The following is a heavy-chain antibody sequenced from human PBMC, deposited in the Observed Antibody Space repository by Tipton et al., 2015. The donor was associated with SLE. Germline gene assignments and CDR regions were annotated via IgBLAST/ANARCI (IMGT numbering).Heavy chain of an antibody. CDR1: GGSISSGGYY. J-gene: IGHJ3*02. CDR2: IYYSGST. V-gene: IGHV4-31*03. Sequence: TLSLTCTVSGGSISSGGYYWSWIRQHPGKGLEWIGYIYYSGSTYYNPSLKSRVTISVDTSKNQFSLKLSSVTAADTVVYYCASTGVNYRRRAFDIWGQGTMVTVSS. CDR3: ASTGVNYRRRAFDI. D-gene: IGHD5-24*01.